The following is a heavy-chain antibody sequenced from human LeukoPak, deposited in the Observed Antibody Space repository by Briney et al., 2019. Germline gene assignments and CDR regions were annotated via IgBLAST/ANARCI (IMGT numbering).Heavy chain of an antibody. CDR2: INHSGST. V-gene: IGHV4-34*01. CDR3: ARGRITIFGVVIAPIVY. Sequence: SETLSLTCAVYGGSFSGYYWSWIRQPPGKGLEWIGEINHSGSTNYNPSLKSRVTTSVDTSKNQFSLKLSSVTAADTAVYYCARGRITIFGVVIAPIVYWGQGILVTVSS. D-gene: IGHD3-3*01. J-gene: IGHJ4*02. CDR1: GGSFSGYY.